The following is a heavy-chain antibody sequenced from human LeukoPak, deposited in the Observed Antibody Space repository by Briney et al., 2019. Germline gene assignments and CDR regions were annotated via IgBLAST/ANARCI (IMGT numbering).Heavy chain of an antibody. D-gene: IGHD2-15*01. CDR3: AVSLVVGYYGMDV. CDR1: GGTFSSYA. V-gene: IGHV1-69*04. Sequence: SVKVSCKASGGTFSSYAISWVRQAPGQGLEWMGRIIPILGIANYAQKFQGRVTITADKSTSTAYMELSSLRSEDTAVYYCAVSLVVGYYGMDVWGQGTTVTVSS. J-gene: IGHJ6*02. CDR2: IIPILGIA.